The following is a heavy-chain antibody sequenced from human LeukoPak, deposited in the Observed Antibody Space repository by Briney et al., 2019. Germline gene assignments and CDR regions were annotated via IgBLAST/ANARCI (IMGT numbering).Heavy chain of an antibody. Sequence: SETLSLTCAVYGGSFSGYYWNWIRQPPGKGLEWIGEINHSGSTNYNPSLKSRVTISVDTSKNQFSLKLSSVTAADTAVYYCARQTSYYVWGSYRYNWFDPWGQGTLVTVSS. CDR2: INHSGST. D-gene: IGHD3-16*02. CDR3: ARQTSYYVWGSYRYNWFDP. CDR1: GGSFSGYY. V-gene: IGHV4-34*01. J-gene: IGHJ5*02.